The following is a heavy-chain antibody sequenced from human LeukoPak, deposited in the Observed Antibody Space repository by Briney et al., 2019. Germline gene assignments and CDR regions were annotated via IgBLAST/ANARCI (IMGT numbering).Heavy chain of an antibody. D-gene: IGHD3-16*01. Sequence: PGGSLRLSCTASGFTFSSYTMNWVRQAPGEGLEWVSAIHNGGGTTSYADSVKGRFTISRDNSKNTLFLQINGLRAEDTAVYYCAKDSAFGGEDSWGQGTLVTVSS. CDR2: IHNGGGTT. J-gene: IGHJ4*02. CDR1: GFTFSSYT. V-gene: IGHV3-23*01. CDR3: AKDSAFGGEDS.